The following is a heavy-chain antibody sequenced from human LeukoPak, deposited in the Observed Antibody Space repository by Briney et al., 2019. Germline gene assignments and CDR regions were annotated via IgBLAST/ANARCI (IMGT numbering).Heavy chain of an antibody. V-gene: IGHV4-39*07. CDR2: IHYTGGT. Sequence: PSETLSLTCTVSGGSIISNDYYWAWIRQPPGKGLEWIGSIHYTGGTYYSLSLKSRVTISVDTSTNQFSLRVYSVTAADTAVYYCARDSRYDSSGHAPWGQGSLVTVSS. J-gene: IGHJ5*02. CDR3: ARDSRYDSSGHAP. D-gene: IGHD3-22*01. CDR1: GGSIISNDYY.